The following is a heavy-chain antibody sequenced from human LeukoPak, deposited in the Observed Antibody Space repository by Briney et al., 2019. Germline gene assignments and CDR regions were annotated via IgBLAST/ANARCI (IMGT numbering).Heavy chain of an antibody. J-gene: IGHJ4*02. CDR1: GGSISSYY. CDR2: IYYSGST. D-gene: IGHD5-12*01. V-gene: IGHV4-59*12. Sequence: PSETLSLTCTVSGGSISSYYWSWIRQPPGKGLEWIGYIYYSGSTNYNPSLKSRVTISVDKSKNQFSLKLNSVTAADTAVYYCASASDGVVATANFDYWGQGTLVTVSS. CDR3: ASASDGVVATANFDY.